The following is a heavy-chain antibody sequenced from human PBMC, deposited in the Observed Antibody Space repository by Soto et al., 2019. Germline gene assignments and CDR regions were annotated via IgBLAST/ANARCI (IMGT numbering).Heavy chain of an antibody. J-gene: IGHJ4*02. CDR1: GYTFANYF. CDR3: ARPVDFMYFDY. CDR2: TYPGDSDT. D-gene: IGHD3-3*01. Sequence: PGESLKISCKGYGYTFANYFIAWVRQVPGKGLEWMGITYPGDSDTRYGPSFQGQVTFSADRSISTAYLQWNSLKASDTAIYYCARPVDFMYFDYWGQGTLVTVSS. V-gene: IGHV5-51*01.